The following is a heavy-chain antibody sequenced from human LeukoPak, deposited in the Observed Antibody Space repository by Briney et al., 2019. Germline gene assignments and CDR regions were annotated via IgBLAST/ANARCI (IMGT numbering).Heavy chain of an antibody. CDR3: ARGWGIAADGGDY. Sequence: SETLSLTCAVYGGSFSGYYWSWIRQPPGKGLEWIGEINHSGSTNYNPSLKSRVTISVDTSKNQFSLKLSSVTAADTAVYYCARGWGIAADGGDYWGQGTLVTVSS. D-gene: IGHD6-13*01. J-gene: IGHJ4*02. CDR2: INHSGST. V-gene: IGHV4-34*01. CDR1: GGSFSGYY.